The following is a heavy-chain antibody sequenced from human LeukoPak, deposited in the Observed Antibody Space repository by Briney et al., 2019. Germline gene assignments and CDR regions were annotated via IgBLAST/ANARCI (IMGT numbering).Heavy chain of an antibody. CDR3: ASVRSHDFWSGYTGRNYYGMDV. J-gene: IGHJ6*02. V-gene: IGHV1-18*01. D-gene: IGHD3-3*01. CDR1: GYTFTGYG. Sequence: ASVKVSCKASGYTFTGYGISWVRQAPGQGLEWMGWISAYNGNTNYAQKLQGRVTMTTDTSTSTAYMELRSLRSDDTAEYYCASVRSHDFWSGYTGRNYYGMDVWGQGTTVTVSS. CDR2: ISAYNGNT.